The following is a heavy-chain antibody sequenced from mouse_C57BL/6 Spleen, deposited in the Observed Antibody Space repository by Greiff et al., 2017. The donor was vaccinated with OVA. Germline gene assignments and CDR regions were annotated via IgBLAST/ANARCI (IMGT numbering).Heavy chain of an antibody. D-gene: IGHD2-5*01. J-gene: IGHJ4*01. CDR2: IDPSDSET. CDR3: ARGSNYPYYAMDY. Sequence: QVQLQQPGAELVRPGSSVKLSCKASGYTFTSYWMHWVKQRPIQGLEWIGNIDPSDSETHYNQKFKDKATLTVDKSSSTAYMQLSSLTSEDSAVYYCARGSNYPYYAMDYWGQVTSVTVAS. CDR1: GYTFTSYW. V-gene: IGHV1-52*01.